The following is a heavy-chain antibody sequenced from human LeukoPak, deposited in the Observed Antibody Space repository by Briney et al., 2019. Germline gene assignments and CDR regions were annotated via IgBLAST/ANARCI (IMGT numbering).Heavy chain of an antibody. Sequence: SETLSLTCTVSGGSISSSSYYWGWIRQPPGKGLEWIGEINHSGSTNYNPSLKSRVTISVDTSKNQFSLKLSSVTAADTAVYYCARPRSYYGSGSDFDYWGQGTLVTVSS. D-gene: IGHD3-10*01. CDR1: GGSISSSSYY. CDR2: INHSGST. V-gene: IGHV4-39*07. J-gene: IGHJ4*02. CDR3: ARPRSYYGSGSDFDY.